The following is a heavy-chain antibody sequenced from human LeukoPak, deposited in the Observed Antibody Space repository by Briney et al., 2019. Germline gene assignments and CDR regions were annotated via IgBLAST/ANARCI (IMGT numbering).Heavy chain of an antibody. CDR1: GFTFSSFW. D-gene: IGHD3-3*01. J-gene: IGHJ4*02. V-gene: IGHV3-74*01. CDR2: INTDGSYT. CDR3: ARDLFSLGDY. Sequence: PGGSQRLSCAASGFTFSSFWMYWVRQAPGKGLVWVSRINTDGSYTDYADSVKGRFTISRDNAKSTLYLQMNSLRAEDTAVYYCARDLFSLGDYWGQGILVTVSS.